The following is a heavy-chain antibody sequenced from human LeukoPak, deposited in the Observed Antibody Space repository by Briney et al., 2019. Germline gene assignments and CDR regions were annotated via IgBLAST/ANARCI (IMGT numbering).Heavy chain of an antibody. CDR1: GGSISSYY. CDR3: ARNGGRYCSSTSCYRFDP. CDR2: IYYSGST. Sequence: PSETLSLTCTVSGGSISSYYWSWIRQPPGKGLEWIGYIYYSGSTNYNPSLKSRVTISVDTSKNQFSLKLSSVTAADTAVYYGARNGGRYCSSTSCYRFDPWGQGTLVTVSS. J-gene: IGHJ5*02. D-gene: IGHD2-2*01. V-gene: IGHV4-59*01.